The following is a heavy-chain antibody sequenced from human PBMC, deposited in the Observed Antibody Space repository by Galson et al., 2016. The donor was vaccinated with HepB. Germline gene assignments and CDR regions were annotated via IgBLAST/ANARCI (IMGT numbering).Heavy chain of an antibody. CDR3: ARPRRWPQYYYGLDV. CDR1: GFTFSTYA. Sequence: LRLSCAASGFTFSTYAMHWVRQAPGKGLEWAAVISYDGSHKHYRDSVKGRFTISRDNSKNTLYLQMNSLRREDTAVYYCARPRRWPQYYYGLDVWGQGTTVTVSS. CDR2: ISYDGSHK. J-gene: IGHJ6*02. D-gene: IGHD5-24*01. V-gene: IGHV3-30-3*01.